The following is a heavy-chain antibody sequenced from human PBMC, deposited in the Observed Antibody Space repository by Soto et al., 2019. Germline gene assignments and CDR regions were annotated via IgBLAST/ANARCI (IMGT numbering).Heavy chain of an antibody. CDR2: ISYDGSNK. CDR1: GFTFSSYG. D-gene: IGHD2-15*01. J-gene: IGHJ6*03. V-gene: IGHV3-30*18. Sequence: GGSLRLSCAASGFTFSSYGMHWVRQAPGKGLKWVAVISYDGSNKYYADSVKGRFTISRDNSKNTLYLQMNSLRAEDTAVYYCAKDGRGGYCSGGSCYRSYYYYYMDVWGKGTTVTVSS. CDR3: AKDGRGGYCSGGSCYRSYYYYYMDV.